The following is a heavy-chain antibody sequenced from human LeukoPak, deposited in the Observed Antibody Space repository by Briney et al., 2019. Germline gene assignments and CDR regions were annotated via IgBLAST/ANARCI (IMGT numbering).Heavy chain of an antibody. CDR1: GFTFSSHA. CDR2: ISGSGGST. Sequence: AGGSLRLSCAASGFTFSSHAMSWVRQAPGKGLEWVSAISGSGGSTYYADSVKGRFTISRDNSKNTLYLQMNSLRAEDTAVYYCAKDPIAVAGKRDWFDPWGQGTLVTVSS. D-gene: IGHD6-19*01. V-gene: IGHV3-23*01. CDR3: AKDPIAVAGKRDWFDP. J-gene: IGHJ5*02.